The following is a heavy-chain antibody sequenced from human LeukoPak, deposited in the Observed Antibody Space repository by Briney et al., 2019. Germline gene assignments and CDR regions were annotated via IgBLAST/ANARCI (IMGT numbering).Heavy chain of an antibody. V-gene: IGHV1-8*03. Sequence: ASVKVSCKASGYTFTSYDINWVRQATGQGLEWMGWMNPNSGNTGYAQKFQGRVTITRNTSITTTYMELSSLRSEDTAVYYCARVTGDQGPHFDYWGQGTLVTVSS. CDR2: MNPNSGNT. CDR1: GYTFTSYD. J-gene: IGHJ4*02. D-gene: IGHD7-27*01. CDR3: ARVTGDQGPHFDY.